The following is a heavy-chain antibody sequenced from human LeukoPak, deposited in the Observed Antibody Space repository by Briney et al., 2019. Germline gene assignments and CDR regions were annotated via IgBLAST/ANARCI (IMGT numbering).Heavy chain of an antibody. CDR3: ARQTGTPVPSIFDY. D-gene: IGHD1-1*01. CDR2: INSDGSGA. V-gene: IGHV3-74*01. J-gene: IGHJ4*02. CDR1: GFTFSGHW. Sequence: GGSLRLSCAVSGFTFSGHWMFWVRQAPGKGLVWVSSINSDGSGASYMDSVKGRFTISRDNSKNTLNLQMNSLRAEDTAVYYCARQTGTPVPSIFDYWGQGTLVTVSS.